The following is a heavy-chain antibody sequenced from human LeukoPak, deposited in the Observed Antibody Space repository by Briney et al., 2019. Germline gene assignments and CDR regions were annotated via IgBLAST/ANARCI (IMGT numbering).Heavy chain of an antibody. D-gene: IGHD3-10*01. J-gene: IGHJ6*03. Sequence: TGGSLRLSCEASGFTFRSSSMNWVRQAPGKGQEWIAYISSSSNTVFFTDSVKGRFTISRDNAKNSLFLQMSSLRAEDTAVYFCARAPTGWFAEFPHGAYYMDVWGKGTTVTVSS. CDR2: ISSSSNTV. CDR3: ARAPTGWFAEFPHGAYYMDV. V-gene: IGHV3-48*01. CDR1: GFTFRSSS.